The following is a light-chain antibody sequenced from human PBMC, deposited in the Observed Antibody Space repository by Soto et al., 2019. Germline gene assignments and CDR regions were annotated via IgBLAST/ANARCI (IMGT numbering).Light chain of an antibody. CDR2: GNS. CDR1: SSNIGAGYD. J-gene: IGLJ1*01. V-gene: IGLV1-40*01. Sequence: QSVLTQPPSVSGAPGQRVTISCTGSSSNIGAGYDVHWYQQLPGTAPKLLIYGNSNRPSGVPDRFSGSKSGTSASLAITGLRSEDEANYYCAGWDDSLHGLVFGTGTKVTVL. CDR3: AGWDDSLHGLV.